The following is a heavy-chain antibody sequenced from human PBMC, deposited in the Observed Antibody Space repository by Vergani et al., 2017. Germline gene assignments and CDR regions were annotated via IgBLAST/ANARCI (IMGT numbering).Heavy chain of an antibody. CDR3: AADARATVVTQVDY. CDR1: GGTFSSYA. CDR2: IIPIFGTA. D-gene: IGHD4-23*01. Sequence: QVQLVQSGAEVKKPGSSVKVSCKASGGTFSSYAISWVRQAPGQGLEWMGGIIPIFGTANYAQQFQGRVPITADESTSTAYMELSSLRSEDTAVYYCAADARATVVTQVDYWGQGTLVTVSS. J-gene: IGHJ4*02. V-gene: IGHV1-69*01.